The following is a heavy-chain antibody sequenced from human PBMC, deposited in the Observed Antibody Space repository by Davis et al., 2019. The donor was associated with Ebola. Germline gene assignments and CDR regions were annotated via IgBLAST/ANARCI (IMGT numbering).Heavy chain of an antibody. V-gene: IGHV4-34*01. Sequence: PSETLSLTCTVSGGSISSHYWSWIRQPPGKGLEWIGKINPRGKVKYNPSLKSRATLSIDTSRKQISLKLTSLTAADAAVYYCASPHQIRGSDYFDCWGQGTLVTVSS. CDR3: ASPHQIRGSDYFDC. J-gene: IGHJ4*02. D-gene: IGHD6-19*01. CDR2: INPRGKV. CDR1: GGSISSHY.